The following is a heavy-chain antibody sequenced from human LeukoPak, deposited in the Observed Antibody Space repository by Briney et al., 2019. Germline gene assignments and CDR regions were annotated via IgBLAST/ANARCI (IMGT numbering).Heavy chain of an antibody. CDR1: GGSISSHY. Sequence: SETLSLTCTVSGGSISSHYWIWIRQPPGKGLEWIGYIYYSGSTNYNPSLKSRVTISVDTSKNQFSLKLSSVTAADTAVYYCATHTDWFDPWGQGTLVTVSS. D-gene: IGHD5-18*01. V-gene: IGHV4-59*11. J-gene: IGHJ5*02. CDR2: IYYSGST. CDR3: ATHTDWFDP.